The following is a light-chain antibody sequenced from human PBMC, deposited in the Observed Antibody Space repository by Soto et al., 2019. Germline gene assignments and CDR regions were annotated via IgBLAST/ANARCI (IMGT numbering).Light chain of an antibody. CDR1: QSLVHSDGIAY. V-gene: IGKV2-30*02. CDR3: MQGTPWPLT. J-gene: IGKJ5*01. Sequence: DVVMTQSPLSLPVTLGQPASISCRSNQSLVHSDGIAYFSWFQQRPGRSPRRLIYKVSNRDSGVRARFSGSGSGTDFALKISRVEAEDVGVYYCMQGTPWPLTFGQGTRLEIK. CDR2: KVS.